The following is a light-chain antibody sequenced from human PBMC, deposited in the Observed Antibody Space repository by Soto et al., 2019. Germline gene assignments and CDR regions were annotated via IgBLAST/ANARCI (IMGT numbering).Light chain of an antibody. CDR2: EVS. V-gene: IGLV2-14*01. J-gene: IGLJ2*01. CDR1: SSDVGGYSY. Sequence: QSALTQPASVSGSPGQSITISCTGTSSDVGGYSYVSWYQQHPGKAPKLMIYEVSNRPSWVSNRFSGSKSGNTASLTISGLQAEDEADYSCSSFSSSSTLVVFGGGTKLTVL. CDR3: SSFSSSSTLVV.